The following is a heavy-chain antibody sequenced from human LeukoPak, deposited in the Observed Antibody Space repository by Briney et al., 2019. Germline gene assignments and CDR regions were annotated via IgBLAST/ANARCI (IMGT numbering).Heavy chain of an antibody. J-gene: IGHJ3*02. Sequence: SETLSLTCTVSGGSISSSSYYWSWIRQPAGKGLEWIGRIYTSGSTNYNPSLKSRVTMSVDTSKNQFSLKLSSVTAADTAVYYCASTIPGDLTTFDIWGQGTMVTVSS. V-gene: IGHV4-61*02. D-gene: IGHD5-24*01. CDR1: GGSISSSSYY. CDR3: ASTIPGDLTTFDI. CDR2: IYTSGST.